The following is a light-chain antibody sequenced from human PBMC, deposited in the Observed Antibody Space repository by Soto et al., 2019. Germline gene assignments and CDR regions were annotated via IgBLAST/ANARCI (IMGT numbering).Light chain of an antibody. Sequence: EIVLTQSPATLSLSPGDTATLSCRASQSIDSYLAWYQQKPGQAPRLLIHDASDRATGIAARFSGSGSGTDFTLTISSLEPEDFAVYYCQQRSRWPITFGQGTRLEIK. CDR2: DAS. V-gene: IGKV3-11*01. J-gene: IGKJ5*01. CDR3: QQRSRWPIT. CDR1: QSIDSY.